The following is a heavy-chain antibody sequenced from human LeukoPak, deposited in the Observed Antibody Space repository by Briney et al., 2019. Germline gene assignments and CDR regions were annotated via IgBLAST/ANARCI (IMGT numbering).Heavy chain of an antibody. V-gene: IGHV1-69*13. CDR1: GGTFSSYA. D-gene: IGHD6-19*01. J-gene: IGHJ4*02. Sequence: SVKVSCKASGGTFSSYAISWVRQAPGQGLEWMGGIIPIFGTANYAQTFQGRVTMTADDSTSTAYMEVSSLRSEDTAIYFCAASGQWLERGLDYWGQGTLVIVSS. CDR3: AASGQWLERGLDY. CDR2: IIPIFGTA.